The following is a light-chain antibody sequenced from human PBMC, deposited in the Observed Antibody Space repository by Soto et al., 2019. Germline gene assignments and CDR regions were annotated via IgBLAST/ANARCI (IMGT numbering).Light chain of an antibody. Sequence: QSVLTQPPSASGSPGQSVAISCTGTSSDVGGYNDVSWYQQHPGKAPKLMIYEVNKRLSGVPDRFSGSKSGNTASLTVSGLQAEDEADYYCSSYAGSSNVFGTGTKVTVL. CDR1: SSDVGGYND. CDR3: SSYAGSSNV. V-gene: IGLV2-8*01. CDR2: EVN. J-gene: IGLJ1*01.